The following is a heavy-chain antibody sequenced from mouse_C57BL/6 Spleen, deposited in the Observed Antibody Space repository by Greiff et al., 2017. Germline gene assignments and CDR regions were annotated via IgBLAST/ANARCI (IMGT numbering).Heavy chain of an antibody. D-gene: IGHD2-4*01. J-gene: IGHJ2*01. CDR2: IDPSDSYT. Sequence: QVQLKQPGAELVMPGASVKLSCKASGYTFTSYWMHWVKQRPGQGLEWIGEIDPSDSYTNYNQKFKGKSTLTVDKSSSTAYMQLSSLTCEDSAVYYCARSRLRRDWYFDYWGQGTTLTVSS. CDR3: ARSRLRRDWYFDY. CDR1: GYTFTSYW. V-gene: IGHV1-69*01.